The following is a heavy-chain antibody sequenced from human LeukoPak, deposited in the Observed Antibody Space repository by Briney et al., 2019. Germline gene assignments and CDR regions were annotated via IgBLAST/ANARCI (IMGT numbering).Heavy chain of an antibody. D-gene: IGHD3-10*02. CDR1: GFTFSTYA. CDR2: ISSSSGSI. CDR3: ASGSGAPAYYVNPFDY. Sequence: GGSLRLSCAASGFTFSTYAMHWVRQAPGKGLEWVSSISSSSGSIYYADSVKGRFTISRDNAKDSLYLQMNSLRAEDTAVYFCASGSGAPAYYVNPFDYWGQGTLVTVSS. V-gene: IGHV3-21*01. J-gene: IGHJ4*02.